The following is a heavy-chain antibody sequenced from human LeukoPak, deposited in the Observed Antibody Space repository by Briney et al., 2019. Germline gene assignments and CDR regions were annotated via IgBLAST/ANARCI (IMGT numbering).Heavy chain of an antibody. CDR2: TNIDGGST. J-gene: IGHJ4*02. CDR3: ARGKSITAGIDY. D-gene: IGHD6-13*01. V-gene: IGHV3-74*01. Sequence: PGGSLRLSCAASGFAFNNYWMFWVRQAPGKGLVWISQTNIDGGSTTYGDPAKGRFTASRDNAKSVLYLQLNSLGVEDTAVYYCARGKSITAGIDYWGQGTMPTVSS. CDR1: GFAFNNYW.